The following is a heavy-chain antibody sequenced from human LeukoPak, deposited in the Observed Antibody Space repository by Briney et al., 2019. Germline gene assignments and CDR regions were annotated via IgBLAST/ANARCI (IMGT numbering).Heavy chain of an antibody. CDR3: AKVATTYFDY. D-gene: IGHD5-12*01. CDR1: GFTLSSYG. CDR2: ISYDGSNK. V-gene: IGHV3-30*18. Sequence: GGSLRLSCAASGFTLSSYGMHWVRQAPGKGLEWVAVISYDGSNKYYAGSVKGRFTISRDNSKNTLYLQMNSLRAEDTAVYYCAKVATTYFDYWGQGTLVTVSS. J-gene: IGHJ4*02.